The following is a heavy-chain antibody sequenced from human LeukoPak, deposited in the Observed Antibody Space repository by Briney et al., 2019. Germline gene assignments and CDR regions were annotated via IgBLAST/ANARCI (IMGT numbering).Heavy chain of an antibody. J-gene: IGHJ6*02. V-gene: IGHV1-46*01. CDR3: ARSGSTTHCGGDCYLVQGHYYGMDV. CDR2: INPSGGST. CDR1: GYTFTSYY. Sequence: ASVKVSCKASGYTFTSYYMHWVRQAPGQGLEWMGIINPSGGSTSYAQKFQGRVTMTRDTSTSTVYMELSSLRSEDTAVYYWARSGSTTHCGGDCYLVQGHYYGMDVWGQGTTVTVSS. D-gene: IGHD2-21*02.